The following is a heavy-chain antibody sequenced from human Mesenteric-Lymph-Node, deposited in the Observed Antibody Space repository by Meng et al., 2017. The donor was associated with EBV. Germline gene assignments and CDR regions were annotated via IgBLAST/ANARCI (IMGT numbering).Heavy chain of an antibody. V-gene: IGHV6-1*01. J-gene: IGHJ2*01. CDR1: GDSVPSSRAA. CDR2: TYYRSKWYT. Sequence: QVQLQQSGPGLVKAAQTLSLTRVISGDSVPSSRAAWTWIRQSPSRGLEWLGRTYYRSKWYTDYAVFVKSRITINPDTSKNQFSLQLNSVTPEDTAVYYCARGATSVFDLWDRGTLVTVSS. CDR3: ARGATSVFDL.